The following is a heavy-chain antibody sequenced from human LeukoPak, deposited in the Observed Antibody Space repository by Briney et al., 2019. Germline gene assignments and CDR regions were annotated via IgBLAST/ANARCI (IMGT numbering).Heavy chain of an antibody. Sequence: GGSLRLSCAASGFTFSSYDMHWVRQATGKRLEWVSAIGIAGDTYYPVSVKGRFTISRDNAKNSLYLQMNSLRAEDTAVYYCARAQLAWDAANWGQGTLVTVSS. D-gene: IGHD6-13*01. V-gene: IGHV3-13*01. J-gene: IGHJ4*02. CDR2: IGIAGDT. CDR1: GFTFSSYD. CDR3: ARAQLAWDAAN.